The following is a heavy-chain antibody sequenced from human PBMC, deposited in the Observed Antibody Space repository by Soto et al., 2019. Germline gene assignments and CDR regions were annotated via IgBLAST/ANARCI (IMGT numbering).Heavy chain of an antibody. V-gene: IGHV4-39*01. J-gene: IGHJ4*02. CDR2: VYYRGRS. D-gene: IGHD4-17*01. CDR1: GGSVTNSSYY. Sequence: SETLSLTCTVSGGSVTNSSYYWGWIRQSPGKGLEWIGSVYYRGRSYSKSSVKSRVTISVDTSKNRFSLSLNSVTASDTAVYFCVSQRTTVPTQAYFDYWGPGTLVTVSS. CDR3: VSQRTTVPTQAYFDY.